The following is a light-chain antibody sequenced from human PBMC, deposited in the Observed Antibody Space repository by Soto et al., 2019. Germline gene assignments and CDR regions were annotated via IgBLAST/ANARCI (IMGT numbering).Light chain of an antibody. Sequence: QSVLTQPPSASGTPGQRVTISCSGSSSNIGSNTVNWYQQLPGTAPKLLIYSNNQRPSGVPDRFSGSKSGTSASLAISALQSEDEADYYCAAWDDSLNAHVFGTGTKVTVL. CDR3: AAWDDSLNAHV. J-gene: IGLJ1*01. V-gene: IGLV1-44*01. CDR2: SNN. CDR1: SSNIGSNT.